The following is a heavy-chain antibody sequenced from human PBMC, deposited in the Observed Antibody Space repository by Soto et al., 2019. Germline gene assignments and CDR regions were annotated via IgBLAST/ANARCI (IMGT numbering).Heavy chain of an antibody. CDR3: ARDALSYYYDSRGPFDI. V-gene: IGHV3-21*01. Sequence: EVQLVESGGGLVKPGGSLRLSCAASGFTFSSYSMNWVRQAPGKGLEWVSSISSSSSYIYYADSVKGRFTISRDNAKNSLYLQMNSLRAEDTAVYYCARDALSYYYDSRGPFDIWGQGTMVTVSS. CDR1: GFTFSSYS. CDR2: ISSSSSYI. J-gene: IGHJ3*02. D-gene: IGHD3-22*01.